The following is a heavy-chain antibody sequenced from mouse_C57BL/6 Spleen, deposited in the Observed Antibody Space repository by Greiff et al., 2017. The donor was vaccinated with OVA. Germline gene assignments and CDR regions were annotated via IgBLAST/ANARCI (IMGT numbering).Heavy chain of an antibody. CDR2: IYPGGGYT. CDR1: GYTFTNYW. CDR3: LIYYDYDGGYFAY. D-gene: IGHD2-4*01. J-gene: IGHJ3*01. Sequence: VKLQQSGAELVRPGTSVKMSCKASGYTFTNYWIGWAKQRPGHGLEWIGDIYPGGGYTNYNEKFKGKATLTADKSSSTAYMQFSSLTSEDSAIYYCLIYYDYDGGYFAYWGQGTLVTVSA. V-gene: IGHV1-63*01.